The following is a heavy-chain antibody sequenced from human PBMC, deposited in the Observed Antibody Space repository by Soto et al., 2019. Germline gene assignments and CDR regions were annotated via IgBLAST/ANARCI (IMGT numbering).Heavy chain of an antibody. CDR1: GYSFTSYW. Sequence: GESLKISCKGSGYSFTSYWISWVRQMPGKGLEWMGRIDPSDSYTNYSPSFQGHVTISADKSISTAYLQWSSLKASDTAMYYCAKEGYSFVGMDVWGQGTTVTVSS. J-gene: IGHJ6*02. D-gene: IGHD5-18*01. CDR3: AKEGYSFVGMDV. CDR2: IDPSDSYT. V-gene: IGHV5-10-1*01.